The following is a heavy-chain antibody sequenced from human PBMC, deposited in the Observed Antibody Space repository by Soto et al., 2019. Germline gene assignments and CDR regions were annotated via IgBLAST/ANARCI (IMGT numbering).Heavy chain of an antibody. CDR1: GFNVNSDY. CDR2: IYSGETT. CDR3: AKDNAQWPKNFDI. J-gene: IGHJ3*02. D-gene: IGHD6-19*01. Sequence: GGSLRLSCAASGFNVNSDYMNWVRQTPGKGLEWVASIYSGETTYYADSVRGRFTISRDNAKNSLYLQMNSLRAEDTALYYCAKDNAQWPKNFDIWGQGTMVTVSS. V-gene: IGHV3-53*05.